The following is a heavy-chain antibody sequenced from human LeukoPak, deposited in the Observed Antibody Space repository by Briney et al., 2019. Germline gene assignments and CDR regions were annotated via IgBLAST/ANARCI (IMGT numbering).Heavy chain of an antibody. CDR3: ARGVGSSSLLAFDI. Sequence: ASVKVSCKASGYTFTSYDINWVRQATGQGPEWKGWMNPNSGNTGYAQKFQGRVTMARNTSISTAYMELSSLRSEDTAVYYCARGVGSSSLLAFDIWGQGTMVAVSS. J-gene: IGHJ3*02. D-gene: IGHD6-6*01. CDR2: MNPNSGNT. V-gene: IGHV1-8*01. CDR1: GYTFTSYD.